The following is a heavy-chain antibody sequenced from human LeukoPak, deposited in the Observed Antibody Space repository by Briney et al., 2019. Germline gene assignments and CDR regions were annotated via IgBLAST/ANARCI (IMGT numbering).Heavy chain of an antibody. CDR2: VNPNSGHT. CDR1: GYTFTSYD. D-gene: IGHD2-15*01. CDR3: ARGAPGSYCSGGSCPYFDY. Sequence: ASVKVSCKASGYTFTSYDINWVRQATGQGLEWMGWVNPNSGHTGYAQKFQGRVTMTRNTSISTAYMDLSSLRPEDTAVYYCARGAPGSYCSGGSCPYFDYWGQGTLVSVSS. V-gene: IGHV1-8*01. J-gene: IGHJ4*02.